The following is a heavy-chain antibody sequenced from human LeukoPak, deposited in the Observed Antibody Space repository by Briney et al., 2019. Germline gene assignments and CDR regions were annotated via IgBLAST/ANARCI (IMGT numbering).Heavy chain of an antibody. J-gene: IGHJ4*02. CDR3: AKDNAYCSGGSCYSDFDY. D-gene: IGHD2-15*01. CDR1: GFTFSSYG. V-gene: IGHV3-30*02. Sequence: PGGSLRLSCAASGFTFSSYGMHWVRQAPGKGLEWVAFIRYDGSNKYCADSVKGRFTTSRDNSKNTLYLQMNSLRAEDTAVYYCAKDNAYCSGGSCYSDFDYWGQGTLVTVSS. CDR2: IRYDGSNK.